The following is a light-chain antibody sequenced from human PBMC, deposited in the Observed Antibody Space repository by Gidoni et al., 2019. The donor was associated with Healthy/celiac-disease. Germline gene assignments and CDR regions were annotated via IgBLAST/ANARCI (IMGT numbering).Light chain of an antibody. V-gene: IGLV1-47*01. Sequence: QPVLTQPPSASGTPGQRVTISCSGSSSNTGSNYVYWYQQLPGTAPKLLIYRNNQRPSGVPDRFSGSKSGTSASLAISGLRSEDEADYYCAAWDDSLWVFGGGTKLTVL. J-gene: IGLJ3*02. CDR2: RNN. CDR3: AAWDDSLWV. CDR1: SSNTGSNY.